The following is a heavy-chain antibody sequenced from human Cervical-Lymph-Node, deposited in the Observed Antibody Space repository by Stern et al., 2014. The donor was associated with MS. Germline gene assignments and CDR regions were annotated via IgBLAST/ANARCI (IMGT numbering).Heavy chain of an antibody. CDR2: AWYDGSTA. CDR1: GFTFSNYG. D-gene: IGHD5-24*01. CDR3: ARGHIPFAYNYLFDY. Sequence: VQLVESGGGVVQPGTSLRLSCAASGFTFSNYGMHWVRQAPGTGLEWVALAWYDGSTAYYTNSVKGRFTISRDNSRNTLSLQMNSLTAEDTAVYYCARGHIPFAYNYLFDYWGQGTLVTVSS. J-gene: IGHJ4*02. V-gene: IGHV3-33*01.